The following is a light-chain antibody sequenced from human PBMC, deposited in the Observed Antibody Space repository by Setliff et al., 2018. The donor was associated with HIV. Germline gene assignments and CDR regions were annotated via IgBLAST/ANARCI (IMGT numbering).Light chain of an antibody. CDR3: QSVDSTGTYRG. CDR1: ALAKQF. J-gene: IGLJ2*01. V-gene: IGLV3-25*03. Sequence: SYELAQPPSVSVSPGQTARITCSADALAKQFAHWYQQKPGQAPVVVIYKDTERPSGIPERFSGSSSGTTVTLTINGVQAADEADYYCQSVDSTGTYRGFGGGTKVTVL. CDR2: KDT.